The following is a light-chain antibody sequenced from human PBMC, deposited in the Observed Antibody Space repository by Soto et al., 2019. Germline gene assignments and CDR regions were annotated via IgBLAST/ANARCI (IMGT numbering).Light chain of an antibody. Sequence: EIVLTQSPGTLSLSPGERATLSCRASQSVSSSYLAWYQQKPGQAPRLLIYAASRRAAGIPDRFSGSGSGTDFALTISRLEPEDCAVYYCQQYSRSPPACTFGQGTKLEI. CDR1: QSVSSSY. CDR2: AAS. J-gene: IGKJ2*02. V-gene: IGKV3-20*01. CDR3: QQYSRSPPACT.